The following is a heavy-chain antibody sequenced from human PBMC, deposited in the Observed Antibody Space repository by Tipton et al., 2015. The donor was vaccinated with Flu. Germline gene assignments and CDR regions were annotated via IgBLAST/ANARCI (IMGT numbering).Heavy chain of an antibody. Sequence: TLSLTCTVSGGSITTYYWSWIRQSPGKGLECIGYIYDSGSTNYNPSLKSRVTISVDTSKNQFSLKLTSVTAADTAVYYCARRDYDILTGSRAFDIWGQGTMVTVSP. CDR2: IYDSGST. D-gene: IGHD3-9*01. J-gene: IGHJ3*02. CDR1: GGSITTYY. CDR3: ARRDYDILTGSRAFDI. V-gene: IGHV4-59*08.